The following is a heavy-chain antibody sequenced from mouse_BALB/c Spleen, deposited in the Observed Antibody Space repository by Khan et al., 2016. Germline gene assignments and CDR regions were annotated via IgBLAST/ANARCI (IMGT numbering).Heavy chain of an antibody. D-gene: IGHD2-4*01. V-gene: IGHV8-12*01. Sequence: QVTLKESGPGILQPSQTLSLTCSFSEFSLSTSGMGVSWIRQPSGKGLEWLAHIYWDDDKRYNPSLKSRLTISKDTSRNQVFLKITSVDTADTATYYCDRPRSTMITTGLAYWGQGTLVTVSA. CDR3: DRPRSTMITTGLAY. CDR1: EFSLSTSGMG. J-gene: IGHJ3*01. CDR2: IYWDDDK.